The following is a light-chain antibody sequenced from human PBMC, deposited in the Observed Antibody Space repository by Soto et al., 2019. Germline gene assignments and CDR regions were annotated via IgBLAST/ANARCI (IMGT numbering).Light chain of an antibody. CDR2: DAS. CDR3: QQRRNWPLT. CDR1: QSVSSY. V-gene: IGKV3-11*01. Sequence: EIELTQSPATLSLSPGERATLSCRASQSVSSYLAWYQQKPGQAPRLLIYDASNRATGIPVRFSGSGSGTDFTLTISSLEPEDFAVYYCQQRRNWPLTFGGGTKVEIK. J-gene: IGKJ4*01.